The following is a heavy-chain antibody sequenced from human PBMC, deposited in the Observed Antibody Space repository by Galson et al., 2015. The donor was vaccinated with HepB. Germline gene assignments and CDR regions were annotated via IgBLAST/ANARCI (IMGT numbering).Heavy chain of an antibody. J-gene: IGHJ3*02. Sequence: SVKVSCKASGGTFSSYAISWVRQAPGQGLEWMGGIIPILGTANYAQKFQGRVTITADESTSTAYMELSSLRSEDTAVYYCARAGYCSGGSCYFDAFDIWGQGTMVTVSS. CDR1: GGTFSSYA. CDR3: ARAGYCSGGSCYFDAFDI. D-gene: IGHD2-15*01. CDR2: IIPILGTA. V-gene: IGHV1-69*13.